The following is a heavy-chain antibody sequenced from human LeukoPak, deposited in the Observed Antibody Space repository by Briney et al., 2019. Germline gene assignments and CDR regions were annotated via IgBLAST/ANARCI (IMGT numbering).Heavy chain of an antibody. D-gene: IGHD6-19*01. Sequence: GASVKVSCKASGGTFSSYAISWVRQAPGQGLEWMGGIIPIFGTANYAQKFQGRVTITADESTSTAYMELSSLRSEDTAVYYCATDGSGWYYFDYWGQGTLVTVSS. CDR1: GGTFSSYA. V-gene: IGHV1-69*13. CDR2: IIPIFGTA. J-gene: IGHJ4*02. CDR3: ATDGSGWYYFDY.